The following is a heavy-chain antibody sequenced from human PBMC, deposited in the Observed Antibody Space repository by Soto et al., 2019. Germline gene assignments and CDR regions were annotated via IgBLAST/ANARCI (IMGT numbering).Heavy chain of an antibody. Sequence: PGGSVRLSXAASGFTFSSYAMGWVRQGPGKGLEWVAVVSIGGSTHYADSVRGRFTISRDNSKNTLSLQMNSLTAEDTAVYFCAKRRGAGGHFDYWGQGALVTVSS. CDR1: GFTFSSYA. D-gene: IGHD2-15*01. CDR3: AKRRGAGGHFDY. CDR2: VSIGGST. J-gene: IGHJ4*02. V-gene: IGHV3-23*01.